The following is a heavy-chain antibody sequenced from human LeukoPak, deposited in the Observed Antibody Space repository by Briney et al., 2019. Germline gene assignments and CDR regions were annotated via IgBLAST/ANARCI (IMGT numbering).Heavy chain of an antibody. V-gene: IGHV3-7*05. Sequence: PGGSLRLSCAASEFTFSNYWMSWVRQAPGKGLEWVANIKQDGSEKCYVDSVKGRFTISRDNAKNSLYLQMNSLRAEDTAVYYCARSSAVTHPFDYWGQGTLVTVSS. J-gene: IGHJ4*02. CDR3: ARSSAVTHPFDY. D-gene: IGHD4-17*01. CDR1: EFTFSNYW. CDR2: IKQDGSEK.